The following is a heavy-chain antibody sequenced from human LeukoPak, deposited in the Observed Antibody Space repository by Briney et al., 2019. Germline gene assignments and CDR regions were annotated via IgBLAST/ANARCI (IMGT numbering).Heavy chain of an antibody. V-gene: IGHV4-38-2*01. CDR2: IYHSGNT. CDR1: GYSISSGYY. J-gene: IGHJ4*02. Sequence: SETLSLTCAVSGYSISSGYYWGWIRQPPGKGLEWIGIIYHSGNTYYNPSLKSRVTISVDTSKNQFSLKLSSVTAADTAVYYCARRPAMAGQFDYWGQGTLVTVSS. CDR3: ARRPAMAGQFDY. D-gene: IGHD5-18*01.